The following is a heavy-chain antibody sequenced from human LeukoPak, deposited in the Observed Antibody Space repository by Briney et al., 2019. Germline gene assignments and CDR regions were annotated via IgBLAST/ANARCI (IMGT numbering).Heavy chain of an antibody. CDR1: GFTFSSYS. D-gene: IGHD5-18*01. CDR3: ARDRRGVQLWSFDY. CDR2: ISSSSSTI. J-gene: IGHJ4*02. V-gene: IGHV3-48*04. Sequence: QAGGSLRLSCAASGFTFSSYSMNWLRQAPGKGLEWVSYISSSSSTIYYADSVKGRFTISRDNAKNSLYLQMNSLRAEDTAVYYCARDRRGVQLWSFDYWGQGTLVTVSS.